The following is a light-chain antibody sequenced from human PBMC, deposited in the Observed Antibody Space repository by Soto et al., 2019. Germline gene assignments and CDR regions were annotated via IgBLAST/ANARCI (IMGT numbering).Light chain of an antibody. J-gene: IGKJ4*01. CDR1: QSVSSSN. V-gene: IGKV3-20*01. Sequence: EIVLTQSPDTLSLSPGDRATVSCRASQSVSSSNLAWYQQKPGQAPRLLIYGASSRATGIPDRFSGSGSGTDISLTISRLEPEDFAVYYCQQYGSSPPVTFGGGTKVEIK. CDR3: QQYGSSPPVT. CDR2: GAS.